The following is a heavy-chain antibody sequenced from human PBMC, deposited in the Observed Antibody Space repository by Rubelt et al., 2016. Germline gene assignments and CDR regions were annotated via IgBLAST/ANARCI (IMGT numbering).Heavy chain of an antibody. CDR2: INHSGST. J-gene: IGHJ3*02. CDR1: GGSFSGYY. Sequence: QVQLQQWGAGLLKPSETLSLTCAVYGGSFSGYYWSWIRQPPGKGLEWIGEINHSGSTNYTPSLKSRVTISVDASKNQFSLKLRSVTAADTAVYYCASGSSEWLMDAFDIWGQGTMVTVSS. V-gene: IGHV4-34*01. D-gene: IGHD6-19*01. CDR3: ASGSSEWLMDAFDI.